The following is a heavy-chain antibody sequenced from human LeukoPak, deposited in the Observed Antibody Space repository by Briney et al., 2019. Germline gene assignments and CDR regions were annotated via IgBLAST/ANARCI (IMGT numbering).Heavy chain of an antibody. V-gene: IGHV3-53*01. Sequence: GGSLRLSCAVSGFTFSSIYMSWVRQAPGKGLEWVSFIYSDGNTYYADSVKGRFTLSRDSSRNTLYLQMNSLRVEDAAVYYCAGDTHSSSWYDHWGQGTLVTVSS. D-gene: IGHD6-19*01. CDR2: IYSDGNT. J-gene: IGHJ5*02. CDR1: GFTFSSIY. CDR3: AGDTHSSSWYDH.